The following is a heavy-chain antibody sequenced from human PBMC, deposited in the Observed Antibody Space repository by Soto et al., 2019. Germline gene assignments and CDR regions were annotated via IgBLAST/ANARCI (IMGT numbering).Heavy chain of an antibody. CDR1: GFTFSSYS. J-gene: IGHJ6*02. Sequence: EVQLVESGGGLVKPGGSLRLSCAASGFTFSSYSMNWVRQAPGKGLEWVSSISSSSSYIYYADSVKGRITISRDNAKNSLYLQMNSLRAEDTAVYYCASSTNMIVVDYMDVWGQGTTVTVSS. V-gene: IGHV3-21*01. D-gene: IGHD3-22*01. CDR3: ASSTNMIVVDYMDV. CDR2: ISSSSSYI.